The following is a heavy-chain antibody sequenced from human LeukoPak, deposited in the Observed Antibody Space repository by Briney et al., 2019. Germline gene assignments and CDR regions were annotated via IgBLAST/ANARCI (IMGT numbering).Heavy chain of an antibody. CDR2: INPNSGGT. Sequence: VASVKVSCKASGYTFTGYYMHWVRQAPGQGLEWMGWINPNSGGTNYAQKLQGRVTMTTDTSTSTAYMELRSLRSDDTAVYYCAREPQSGVVILYNPRGYFDYWGQGTLVTVSS. CDR3: AREPQSGVVILYNPRGYFDY. J-gene: IGHJ4*02. V-gene: IGHV1-2*02. D-gene: IGHD3-3*01. CDR1: GYTFTGYY.